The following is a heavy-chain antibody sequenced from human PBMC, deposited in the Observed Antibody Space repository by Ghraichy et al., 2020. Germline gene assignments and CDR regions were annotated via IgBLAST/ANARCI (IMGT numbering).Heavy chain of an antibody. V-gene: IGHV3-53*01. Sequence: GGSLRLSCVASGFTVSSNYMSWVRQAPGKGLEWVSVIYSGGSTYYTDSVKGRFTISRDNSKNTQYLQMSSLRAEDTAVYYCARVSEVGDYYFDYWGQGTLVTVSS. CDR2: IYSGGST. J-gene: IGHJ4*02. D-gene: IGHD3-16*01. CDR1: GFTVSSNY. CDR3: ARVSEVGDYYFDY.